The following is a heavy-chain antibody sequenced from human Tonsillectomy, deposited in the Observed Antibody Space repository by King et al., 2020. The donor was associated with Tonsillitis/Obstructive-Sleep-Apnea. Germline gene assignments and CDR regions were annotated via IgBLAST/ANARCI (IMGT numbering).Heavy chain of an antibody. CDR1: GFTFNDYY. CDR2: ISSSGSYT. CDR3: ARGSGYSYGRCDY. Sequence: QLVQSGGGLVKPGGSLRLSCATSGFTFNDYYMSWIRQAPGKGLEWVSYISSSGSYTNYADSVKGRVTISRDNANNSLYLQLNSLRAEDTAVYYCARGSGYSYGRCDYWGQGTLVTVSS. J-gene: IGHJ4*02. D-gene: IGHD5-18*01. V-gene: IGHV3-11*05.